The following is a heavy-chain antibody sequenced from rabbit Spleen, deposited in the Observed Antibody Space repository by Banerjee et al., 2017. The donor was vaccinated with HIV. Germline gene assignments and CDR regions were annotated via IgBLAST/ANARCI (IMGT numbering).Heavy chain of an antibody. CDR2: IYVIDSSGII. J-gene: IGHJ4*01. Sequence: QEQLEESGGDLVKPGASLTLTCKASGFTISSSAYICWVRQAPGKGLEWIACIYVIDSSGIIFFASWAKGRFTISKASSTTVTLQMTSLTAADTATYFCARDGAGCSYFALWCQGTLVTFS. D-gene: IGHD8-1*01. CDR1: GFTISSSAY. CDR3: ARDGAGCSYFAL. V-gene: IGHV1S45*01.